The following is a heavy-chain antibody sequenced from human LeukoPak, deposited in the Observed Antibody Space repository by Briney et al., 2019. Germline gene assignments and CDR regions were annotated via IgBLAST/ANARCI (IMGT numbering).Heavy chain of an antibody. V-gene: IGHV4-4*07. J-gene: IGHJ1*01. CDR1: GGSISSYY. CDR2: IYTSGST. Sequence: KTSETLSLTCTVSGGSISSYYWSWIRQPAGKGLEWIGRIYTSGSTNYNPSLKSRVTTSVDTSKNQFSLKLSSVTAADTAVYYCARRMVRGVKARVFQHWGQGTLVTVSS. CDR3: ARRMVRGVKARVFQH. D-gene: IGHD3-10*01.